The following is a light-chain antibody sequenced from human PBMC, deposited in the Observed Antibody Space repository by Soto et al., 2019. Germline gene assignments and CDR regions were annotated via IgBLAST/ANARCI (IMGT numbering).Light chain of an antibody. Sequence: QYVVTQPPSASGTPGQRVTISCSGRSSNIGSNAVNWYQQFPGMAPKVLIYNNNERPSGVPDRFSGSKSGTSASLATSGLQSEDEADYYCATWDDGLNGWVFGGGTKLTVL. CDR3: ATWDDGLNGWV. V-gene: IGLV1-44*01. CDR2: NNN. J-gene: IGLJ3*02. CDR1: SSNIGSNA.